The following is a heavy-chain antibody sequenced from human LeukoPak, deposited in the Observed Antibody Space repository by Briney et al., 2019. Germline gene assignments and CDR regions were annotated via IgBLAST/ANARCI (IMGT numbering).Heavy chain of an antibody. CDR3: ARGRYYHDTSGYYSLDY. D-gene: IGHD3-22*01. CDR1: GFTFDDYA. V-gene: IGHV3-9*03. CDR2: ISWNSNSI. Sequence: GGSLRLSCAASGFTFDDYAMHWVRQAPGKGLEWVSSISWNSNSIDYADSVKGRFTISRDNAKNNLYRQLNSLRAEDMALYYCARGRYYHDTSGYYSLDYWGQGTLVTVSS. J-gene: IGHJ4*02.